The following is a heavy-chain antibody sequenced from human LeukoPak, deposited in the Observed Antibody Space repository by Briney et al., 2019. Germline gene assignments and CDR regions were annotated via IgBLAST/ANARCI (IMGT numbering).Heavy chain of an antibody. J-gene: IGHJ6*02. CDR2: ITGSGGNT. CDR3: AKAASSSWPSYYYGMDV. CDR1: GFTFSSYA. V-gene: IGHV3-23*01. D-gene: IGHD6-13*01. Sequence: GGSLRLSCAASGFTFSSYAMSWVRQAPGKGQEWVSAITGSGGNTYYADSVKGRFTISKDNSKNTVYLQMSSLRVDDTAVYYCAKAASSSWPSYYYGMDVWGQGTTVTVSS.